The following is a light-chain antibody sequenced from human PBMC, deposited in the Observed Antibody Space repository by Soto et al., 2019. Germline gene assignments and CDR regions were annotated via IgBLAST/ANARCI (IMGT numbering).Light chain of an antibody. CDR3: QHYNSYSEA. J-gene: IGKJ1*01. CDR2: GAS. CDR1: QSISRH. Sequence: DIHMTQSPSSLSPSVGDRFTLTCLASQSISRHLNWYQQKPGRAPRLLIYGASNLQSGVPSRFSGSGSGTEFTLTISSLQPDDFATYYCQHYNSYSEAFGQGTKVDIK. V-gene: IGKV1-16*01.